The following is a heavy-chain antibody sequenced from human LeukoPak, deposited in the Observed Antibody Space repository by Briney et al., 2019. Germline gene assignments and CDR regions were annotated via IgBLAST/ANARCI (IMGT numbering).Heavy chain of an antibody. V-gene: IGHV3-74*01. Sequence: PGGSLRLSCAASGFTFITYWMHWVRQAPGEGLVWVSSINSDGSTTTYADSVKGRFTISRDNAKNMAYLQMNSLRDEDTAVDYWARAFGSGRQIINYFDFWGQGTLVTVSS. J-gene: IGHJ4*02. D-gene: IGHD3-10*01. CDR3: ARAFGSGRQIINYFDF. CDR2: INSDGSTT. CDR1: GFTFITYW.